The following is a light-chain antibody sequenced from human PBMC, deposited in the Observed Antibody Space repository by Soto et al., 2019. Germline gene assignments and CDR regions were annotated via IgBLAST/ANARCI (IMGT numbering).Light chain of an antibody. Sequence: EIVLAQSPGTLSLSPGERATLSCRASQSVSSSYLAWYQQKPGQAPRLLIYGASSRATGIPDRFSGSGSGTEFTLTISSLQPDDFATYYCQHRETFGQGTKVDIK. CDR1: QSVSSSY. CDR3: QHRET. J-gene: IGKJ1*01. CDR2: GAS. V-gene: IGKV3-20*01.